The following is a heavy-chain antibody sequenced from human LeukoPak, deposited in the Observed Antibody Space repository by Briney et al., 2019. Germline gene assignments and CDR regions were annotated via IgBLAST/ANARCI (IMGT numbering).Heavy chain of an antibody. D-gene: IGHD3-22*01. Sequence: PGGSLRLSCAASGFTFSSYGMSWVRQAPGKGLEWVSATSGSGGSTYYADYVKGRFTISRDNSKNTLYLQMNSLRAEDTAVYYCARVHITMIVEYYFDYWGQGTLVTVSS. CDR2: TSGSGGST. CDR3: ARVHITMIVEYYFDY. CDR1: GFTFSSYG. J-gene: IGHJ4*02. V-gene: IGHV3-23*01.